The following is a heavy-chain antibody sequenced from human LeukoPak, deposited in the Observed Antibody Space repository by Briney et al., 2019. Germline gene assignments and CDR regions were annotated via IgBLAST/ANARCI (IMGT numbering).Heavy chain of an antibody. V-gene: IGHV3-53*01. J-gene: IGHJ3*02. Sequence: PGGSLRLSCAASGFTVSSNYMSWVRQAPGKGLEWVSVIYSGGSTYYADSVKGRFTISRDNSKNTLYLQMNSLRAEDTAVYYCASEAGGAYYYDSSGYYLRHEGAFDIWGQGTMVTVSS. CDR2: IYSGGST. D-gene: IGHD3-22*01. CDR3: ASEAGGAYYYDSSGYYLRHEGAFDI. CDR1: GFTVSSNY.